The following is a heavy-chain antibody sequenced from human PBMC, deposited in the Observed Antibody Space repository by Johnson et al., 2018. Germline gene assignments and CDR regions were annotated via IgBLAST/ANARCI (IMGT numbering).Heavy chain of an antibody. CDR1: GFTFSSYA. Sequence: QLQESGGGVVQPGRSLRLSCAASGFTFSSYAMHWVRQAPGKGLEWVAVLSYDGSNKYYADSVKGRFPISRDNAKNSLYLQMNSLRAEDTAVYYCARHLGYSYDYGDAFDIWGQGTMVTVSS. V-gene: IGHV3-30-3*01. CDR3: ARHLGYSYDYGDAFDI. J-gene: IGHJ3*02. CDR2: LSYDGSNK. D-gene: IGHD5-18*01.